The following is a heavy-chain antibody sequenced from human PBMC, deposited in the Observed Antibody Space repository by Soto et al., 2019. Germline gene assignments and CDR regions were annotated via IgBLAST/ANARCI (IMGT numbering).Heavy chain of an antibody. V-gene: IGHV1-18*01. CDR3: AMVDIYVTPTPQHV. CDR1: GYIFVNYG. CDR2: ISPYTGDT. D-gene: IGHD2-2*03. Sequence: QVQLVQSGDEMKKPGASVRVSCKASGYIFVNYGIAWVRQAPGQGLEWMGWISPYTGDTHSPSKVQDRLTMNTDTTTCIAYLDVASLTSEHTAIYYCAMVDIYVTPTPQHVCGQGTTVTVSS. J-gene: IGHJ6*02.